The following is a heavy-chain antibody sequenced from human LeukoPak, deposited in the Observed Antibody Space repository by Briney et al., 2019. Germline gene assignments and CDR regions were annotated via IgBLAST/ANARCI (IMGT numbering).Heavy chain of an antibody. CDR3: ARVRGSFSLDY. CDR1: GFTFSSFW. V-gene: IGHV3-7*01. J-gene: IGHJ4*02. D-gene: IGHD1-26*01. Sequence: GGSLRLSWAGSGFTFSSFWMSWVRQAPGKGLEWVANIKQDGSEKYYVDSVKGRFTISRDNAKNSLYLQMNSLRAEDTAVYYCARVRGSFSLDYWGQGTLVTVSS. CDR2: IKQDGSEK.